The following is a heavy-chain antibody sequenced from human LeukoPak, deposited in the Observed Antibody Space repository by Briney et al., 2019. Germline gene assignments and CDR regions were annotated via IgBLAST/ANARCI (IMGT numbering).Heavy chain of an antibody. CDR2: ISYDGSNK. Sequence: GGSLRLSCAASGFTFSSYAMHWVRQAPGKGLEWVAVISYDGSNKYYADSVKGRFTISRDNSKNTLYLQMNSLRAEDTAVYYCAGDFYGDYALFDYWGQGTLVTVSS. D-gene: IGHD4-17*01. J-gene: IGHJ4*02. V-gene: IGHV3-30-3*01. CDR1: GFTFSSYA. CDR3: AGDFYGDYALFDY.